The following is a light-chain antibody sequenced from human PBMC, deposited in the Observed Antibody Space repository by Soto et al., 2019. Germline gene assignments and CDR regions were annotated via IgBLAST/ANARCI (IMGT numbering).Light chain of an antibody. CDR3: QQSYSTLWT. CDR2: AAS. CDR1: QSISSY. J-gene: IGKJ1*01. V-gene: IGKV1-39*01. Sequence: DIQMTQSPSDMSASVGDRVTITCRASQSISSYLNWYQQKPGKAPKLLIYAASSLQSGVPSRFSGSGSGTDFTLTISSLQPEEFATYYCQQSYSTLWTFGQGTKVAIK.